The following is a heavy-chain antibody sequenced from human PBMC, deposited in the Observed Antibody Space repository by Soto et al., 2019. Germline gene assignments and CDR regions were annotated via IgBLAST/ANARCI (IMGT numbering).Heavy chain of an antibody. CDR2: IYYSGST. J-gene: IGHJ4*02. CDR3: AKTPYYYDSSGYYPNPPFDY. D-gene: IGHD3-22*01. CDR1: GGSISSYY. Sequence: SETLSLTCTVSGGSISSYYWNWNRQPPGKGLEWIGYIYYSGSTNYNPSLKSRVTISVDTSKNQFSLKLSSVTAADTAVYYCAKTPYYYDSSGYYPNPPFDYWGQGTLVTVSS. V-gene: IGHV4-59*01.